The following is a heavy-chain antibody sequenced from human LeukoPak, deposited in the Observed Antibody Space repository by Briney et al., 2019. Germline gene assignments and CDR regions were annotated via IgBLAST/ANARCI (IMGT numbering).Heavy chain of an antibody. CDR3: ARAGTLGGFDY. J-gene: IGHJ4*02. V-gene: IGHV4-61*01. CDR1: GGSVSSGTYY. CDR2: IYYGESS. Sequence: SETLSLTCTVSGGSVSSGTYYWSWVRQPPGKELEWIGYIYYGESSNYNPSLKSRVTISVDTSKNQFSLKLSSVTAADTAVYYCARAGTLGGFDYWGQGTLVTVSS. D-gene: IGHD1-26*01.